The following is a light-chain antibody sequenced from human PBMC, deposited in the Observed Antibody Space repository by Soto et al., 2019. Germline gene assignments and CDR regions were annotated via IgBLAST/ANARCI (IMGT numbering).Light chain of an antibody. CDR1: QSVSPY. J-gene: IGKJ1*01. CDR3: HHRKNSPWT. Sequence: EIVLTQSPATLSLSPGERATLSCRASQSVSPYLAWYQQKPGQVPRLLIYETSNRATGIPARFSGSGFGTHLPLTISSLEPEDFAVYYCHHRKNSPWTFGRGTKVEVK. V-gene: IGKV3-11*01. CDR2: ETS.